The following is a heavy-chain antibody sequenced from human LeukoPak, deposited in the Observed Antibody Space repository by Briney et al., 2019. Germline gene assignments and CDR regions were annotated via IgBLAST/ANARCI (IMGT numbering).Heavy chain of an antibody. D-gene: IGHD3-22*01. V-gene: IGHV1-2*02. Sequence: GASVKVSCKASGYTFTSYGISWVRQAPGQGLEWMGWTNPNSGGTKYAQKFQGRVTMTRDTSITTAYMELSRLRSDDTAVYYCARSNYYDSSGTGDHWGQGTLVTVSS. CDR1: GYTFTSYG. J-gene: IGHJ4*02. CDR2: TNPNSGGT. CDR3: ARSNYYDSSGTGDH.